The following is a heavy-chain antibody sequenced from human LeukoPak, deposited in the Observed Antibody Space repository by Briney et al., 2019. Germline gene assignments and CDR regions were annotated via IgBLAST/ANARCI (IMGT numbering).Heavy chain of an antibody. CDR3: ARKVTYYYDSSGYYTRTGSYYFDY. CDR1: GYTFTSYG. CDR2: INPNSGGT. J-gene: IGHJ4*02. Sequence: ASVKVSCKAPGYTFTSYGISWVRQAPGQGLEWMGWINPNSGGTNYAQKFQGRVTMTRDTSISTAYMELSRLRSDDTAVYYCARKVTYYYDSSGYYTRTGSYYFDYWGQGTLVTVSS. V-gene: IGHV1-2*02. D-gene: IGHD3-22*01.